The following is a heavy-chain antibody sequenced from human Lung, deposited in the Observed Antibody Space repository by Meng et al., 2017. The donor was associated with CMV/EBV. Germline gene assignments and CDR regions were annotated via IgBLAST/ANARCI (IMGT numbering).Heavy chain of an antibody. CDR1: GGSLSGSY. J-gene: IGHJ4*02. V-gene: IGHV4-34*01. CDR2: INHSGST. CDR3: ARAVNDDFWSEYYRSDRIDY. Sequence: SQXXXLTXAVYGGSLSGSYWGWIRQTPEKGLEWIGEINHSGSTTYNPSLKSRVTISIDTSKNQFSLKLSSVTAADTAVYYCARAVNDDFWSEYYRSDRIDYWXQGNXVTVSS. D-gene: IGHD3-3*01.